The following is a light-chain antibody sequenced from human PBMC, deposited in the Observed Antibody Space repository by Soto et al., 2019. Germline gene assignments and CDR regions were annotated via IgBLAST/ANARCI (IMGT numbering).Light chain of an antibody. J-gene: IGKJ1*01. CDR1: QSISSN. CDR3: QQYNNWPGWA. Sequence: EIVMTQSPVTLSVSPGERVTLSCRASQSISSNLAWYQQKPGQAPRLLIYGASTRATGIPARFSGSGSGTEFTLTISSLQCEDFAVYYCQQYNNWPGWAFGQGTKVEIK. V-gene: IGKV3-15*01. CDR2: GAS.